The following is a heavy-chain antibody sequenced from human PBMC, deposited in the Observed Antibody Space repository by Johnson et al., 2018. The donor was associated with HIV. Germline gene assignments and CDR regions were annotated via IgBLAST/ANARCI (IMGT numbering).Heavy chain of an antibody. V-gene: IGHV3-72*01. Sequence: GGLVQPGGSLRLSCAASGFTFSDHYMDWVRQAPGKGLEWIARTRDKANSYSTEYAASVKGRFIISRDGLKDSLYLQMNSLKSEDTAVYFCARRAYTSGWYAALDLWGQGTMVTVSS. D-gene: IGHD6-19*01. CDR1: GFTFSDHY. CDR3: ARRAYTSGWYAALDL. CDR2: TRDKANSYST. J-gene: IGHJ3*01.